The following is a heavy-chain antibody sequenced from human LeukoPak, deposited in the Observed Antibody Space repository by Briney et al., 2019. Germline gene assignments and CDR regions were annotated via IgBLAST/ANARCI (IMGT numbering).Heavy chain of an antibody. V-gene: IGHV3-7*03. D-gene: IGHD3-16*01. CDR2: IKQDGSKK. CDR1: GFTFSSYW. CDR3: ATSWGPDTSAFRWGRDGMDV. J-gene: IGHJ6*02. Sequence: GGSLRLSCAASGFTFSSYWMQWVRQAPGKGLEWVANIKQDGSKKYYADSAKGRFTIYRDNSKNTQYLQMNSLRAEDTAVYYCATSWGPDTSAFRWGRDGMDVWGQGTTVIVS.